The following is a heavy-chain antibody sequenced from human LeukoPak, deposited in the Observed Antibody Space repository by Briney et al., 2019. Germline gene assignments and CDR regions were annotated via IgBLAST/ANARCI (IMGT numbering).Heavy chain of an antibody. V-gene: IGHV4-59*01. CDR3: ARSVYTTSSHPYFIDY. CDR1: GGPISSYY. D-gene: IGHD6-6*01. J-gene: IGHJ4*02. CDR2: IQYSGST. Sequence: SETLSLTCTVSGGPISSYYWSWIRQPPGKGLEWVGYIQYSGSTNYNSSSKSRVTIIVDASKNQCSLKLISVTAADTAVYYCARSVYTTSSHPYFIDYWSQGTLVTVSS.